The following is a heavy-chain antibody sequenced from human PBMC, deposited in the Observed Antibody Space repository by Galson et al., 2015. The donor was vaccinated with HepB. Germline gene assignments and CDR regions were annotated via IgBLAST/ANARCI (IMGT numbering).Heavy chain of an antibody. CDR3: AKDGIPTYGSYYYYGMDV. Sequence: SLRLSCAASGLTFSSYGMHWVRQAPGKGLEWVAFIRYDGSNKYYADSVKGRFTISRDNSKNTLYLQMNSLRAEDTAVYYCAKDGIPTYGSYYYYGMDVWGQGTTVTVSS. CDR2: IRYDGSNK. J-gene: IGHJ6*02. CDR1: GLTFSSYG. V-gene: IGHV3-30*02. D-gene: IGHD3-10*01.